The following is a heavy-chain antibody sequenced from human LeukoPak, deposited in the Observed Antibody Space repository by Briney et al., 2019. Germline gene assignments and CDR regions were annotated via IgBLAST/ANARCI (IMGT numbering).Heavy chain of an antibody. Sequence: PSETLSPTCTVSGGSISSGGYYWSWIRQHPGKGLEWIGYIYYSGSTYYNPSLKSRVTISVDTSKNQFSLKLSSVTAADTAVYYCARGSSYYYDSSGYYPSFDYWGQGTLVTVSS. CDR2: IYYSGST. D-gene: IGHD3-22*01. CDR3: ARGSSYYYDSSGYYPSFDY. V-gene: IGHV4-31*03. CDR1: GGSISSGGYY. J-gene: IGHJ4*02.